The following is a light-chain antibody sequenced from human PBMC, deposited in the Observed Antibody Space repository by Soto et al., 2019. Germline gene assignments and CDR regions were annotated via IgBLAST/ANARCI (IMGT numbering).Light chain of an antibody. V-gene: IGLV2-11*01. CDR3: CSYAGSYIHWV. CDR1: SSDVGGYNY. CDR2: DVS. J-gene: IGLJ3*02. Sequence: QSVLTQPRSVSGSPGQSVTISCTGTSSDVGGYNYVSWYQQHPGKAPKLIIYDVSQRPSGVPDRFSGSKSGNTASLTISGLQAEDEADYYCCSYAGSYIHWVFGGGTKVTVL.